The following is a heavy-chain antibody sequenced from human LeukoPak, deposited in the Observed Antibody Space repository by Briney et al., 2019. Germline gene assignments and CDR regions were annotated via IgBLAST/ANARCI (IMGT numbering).Heavy chain of an antibody. Sequence: GGSLRLSCAASGFTFSSYEMNWVRQAPGKGLEWVSYISSSGSTIYYADSVKGRFTISRDNAKNSLYLQMNSLRAEDTALYYCARDGDTVLTRGYYYYMDVWGKGTTVTVSS. CDR3: ARDGDTVLTRGYYYYMDV. CDR2: ISSSGSTI. D-gene: IGHD4-23*01. V-gene: IGHV3-48*03. J-gene: IGHJ6*03. CDR1: GFTFSSYE.